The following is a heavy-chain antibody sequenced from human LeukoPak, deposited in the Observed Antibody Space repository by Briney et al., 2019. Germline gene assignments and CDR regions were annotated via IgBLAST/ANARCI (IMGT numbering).Heavy chain of an antibody. D-gene: IGHD6-19*01. CDR2: IYYSGST. J-gene: IGHJ5*02. Sequence: SETLSLTCTVSGGSISGSSYYWGWIRQPPGKGLEWIGSIYYSGSTYYNPSLKSRVTISVDTSKNQFSLKLSSVTAADTAVYYCARVWVRVAGPSFDPWGQGTLVTVSS. CDR1: GGSISGSSYY. CDR3: ARVWVRVAGPSFDP. V-gene: IGHV4-39*07.